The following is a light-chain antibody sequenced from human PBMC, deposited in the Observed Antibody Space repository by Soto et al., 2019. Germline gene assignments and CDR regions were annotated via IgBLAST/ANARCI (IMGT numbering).Light chain of an antibody. CDR1: QSVSSNY. Sequence: EIVLTQSPGTLSLSPGEGATLSCRASQSVSSNYLAWYQQKPGQAPRLLIFGASNRASDIPDRFSGSGSGTDFTLTISRLEPEDFAVYYCQQYGSSPPYTFGQGTKVDI. V-gene: IGKV3-20*01. CDR3: QQYGSSPPYT. J-gene: IGKJ2*01. CDR2: GAS.